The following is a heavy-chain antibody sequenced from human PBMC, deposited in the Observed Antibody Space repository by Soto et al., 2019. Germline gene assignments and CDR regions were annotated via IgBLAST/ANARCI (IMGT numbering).Heavy chain of an antibody. J-gene: IGHJ4*02. CDR2: IYHSGST. V-gene: IGHV4-30-2*01. D-gene: IGHD3-22*01. CDR1: GGSISSGGYS. CDR3: ARGLYDSSGPPYYFDY. Sequence: QLQLQESGSGLVKPSQTLSLTCAVSGGSISSGGYSWSWIRQPPGKGLEWIGYIYHSGSTYYNPSLKSRVTISVDRSKNQFSLKLSSVTAADTAVYYCARGLYDSSGPPYYFDYWGQGTLVTVSS.